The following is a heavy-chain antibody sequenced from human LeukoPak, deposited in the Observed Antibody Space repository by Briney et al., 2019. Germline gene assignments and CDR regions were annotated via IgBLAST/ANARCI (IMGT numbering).Heavy chain of an antibody. V-gene: IGHV3-20*04. Sequence: PGGSLRLSCAASGVTFDDYGMSWVRQAPGRGLEWVSGINWNGGSTGYADSVKGRFTISRDNAKNSLYLQMNSLRAEDTALYYCASAGLTYSSGSYFVYWGQGTLVTVSS. CDR3: ASAGLTYSSGSYFVY. CDR2: INWNGGST. D-gene: IGHD3-10*01. J-gene: IGHJ4*02. CDR1: GVTFDDYG.